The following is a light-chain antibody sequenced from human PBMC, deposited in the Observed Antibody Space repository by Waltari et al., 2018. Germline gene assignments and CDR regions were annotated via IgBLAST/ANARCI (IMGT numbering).Light chain of an antibody. CDR2: QVS. CDR3: MLGTRPWT. J-gene: IGKJ1*01. CDR1: ESLLIHDGKTY. V-gene: IGKV2-30*01. Sequence: VVMTQSPVPLSVTRGQQASIPCRCSESLLIHDGKTYLNWFHQRPGQSPRRLSYQVSDRDSGVPDRFSGSGAGADFTLKISRVEAEDAGLYFCMLGTRPWTFGPGTKVEI.